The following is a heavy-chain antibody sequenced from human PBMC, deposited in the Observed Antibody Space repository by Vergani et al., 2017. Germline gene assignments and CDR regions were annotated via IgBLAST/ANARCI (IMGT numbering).Heavy chain of an antibody. CDR2: IWYDGSNK. Sequence: QVQLVESGGGVVQPGRSLRLSCAASGFTFSSYGMHWVRQAPGKGLEWVAVIWYDGSNKYYADSVKGRFTISRDNSKNTLYLQMNSLRAEDTAVYYCAGEYITGDLYYYYYYGMDVWGQGTTVTVSS. D-gene: IGHD7-27*01. J-gene: IGHJ6*02. CDR1: GFTFSSYG. V-gene: IGHV3-33*01. CDR3: AGEYITGDLYYYYYYGMDV.